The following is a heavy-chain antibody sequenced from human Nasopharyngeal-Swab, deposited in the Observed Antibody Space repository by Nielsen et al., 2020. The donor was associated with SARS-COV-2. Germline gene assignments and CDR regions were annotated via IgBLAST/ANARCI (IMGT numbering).Heavy chain of an antibody. V-gene: IGHV3-15*01. J-gene: IGHJ5*02. D-gene: IGHD3-3*01. CDR3: TTVGPNYDFWSGYENWFDP. CDR2: IKSKTDGGTT. Sequence: WIRQPPGKGLEWVGRIKSKTDGGTTDYAAPVKGRFTISRDDSKNTLYLQMNSLKTEDTAVYYCTTVGPNYDFWSGYENWFDPWGQGTLVTASS.